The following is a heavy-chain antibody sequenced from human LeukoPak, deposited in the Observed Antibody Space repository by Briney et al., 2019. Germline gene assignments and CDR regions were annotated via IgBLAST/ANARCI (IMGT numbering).Heavy chain of an antibody. D-gene: IGHD2-15*01. J-gene: IGHJ4*02. CDR1: GYTFTSYY. Sequence: ASVKVSCKASGYTFTSYYMHWVRQAPGQELEWMGIINPSGGSTSYAQKFQGRVTMTRDTSTSTVYMGLSSLRSEDTAVYYCARGSGGKAFDYWGQGTLVTASS. CDR2: INPSGGST. CDR3: ARGSGGKAFDY. V-gene: IGHV1-46*01.